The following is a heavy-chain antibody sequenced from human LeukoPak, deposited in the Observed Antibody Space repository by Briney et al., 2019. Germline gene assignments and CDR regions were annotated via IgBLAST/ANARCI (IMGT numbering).Heavy chain of an antibody. CDR3: ARVGYDSSGYYYFVY. D-gene: IGHD3-22*01. J-gene: IGHJ4*02. Sequence: ASVKVSCKASGYTFTSYYMHWVRQAPGQGLEWMGIINPSGGSTSYAQKFQGRVTMTRDMSTSTVYMELSSLRSEDTAVYYCARVGYDSSGYYYFVYWGQGTLVTVSS. V-gene: IGHV1-46*01. CDR2: INPSGGST. CDR1: GYTFTSYY.